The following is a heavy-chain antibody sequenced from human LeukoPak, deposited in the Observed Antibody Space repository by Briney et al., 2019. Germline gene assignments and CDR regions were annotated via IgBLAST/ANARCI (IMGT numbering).Heavy chain of an antibody. J-gene: IGHJ4*02. V-gene: IGHV4-59*01. D-gene: IGHD6-19*01. CDR2: IYYSGST. CDR3: ARDPGIAVAGVALFDY. Sequence: SETLSLTCTVSGGSISSYYWSWIRQPPGKGLEWIGYIYYSGSTNYSSSFKSRVTISIDTSKNQFSLRLSSVTAAGTAVYYCARDPGIAVAGVALFDYWGQGTLVTVSS. CDR1: GGSISSYY.